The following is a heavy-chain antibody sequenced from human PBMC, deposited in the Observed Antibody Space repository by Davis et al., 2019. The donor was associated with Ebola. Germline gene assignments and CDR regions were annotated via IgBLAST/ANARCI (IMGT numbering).Heavy chain of an antibody. CDR1: GFTSRFTFSNYW. Sequence: PGGSLRLSCAGSGFTSRFTFSNYWMSWVRQAPGKGLEWVSYISSGGTMNYADSVKGRFTISRDNAKNSLYLQMSSLGAEDTAVYHCATDTSGYYRVWGQGTLVTVSS. V-gene: IGHV3-69-1*01. CDR2: ISSGGTM. CDR3: ATDTSGYYRV. J-gene: IGHJ4*02. D-gene: IGHD3-22*01.